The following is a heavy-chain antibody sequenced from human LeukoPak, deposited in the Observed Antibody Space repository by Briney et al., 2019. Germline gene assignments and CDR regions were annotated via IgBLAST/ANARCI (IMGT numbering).Heavy chain of an antibody. V-gene: IGHV3-30-3*01. J-gene: IGHJ4*02. Sequence: MXWXRQAPGXGLEWVAVISYDGSNKYYADSVKGRFTISRDNSKNTLYLQMNSLRAEDTAVYYCARDPYSGSFIDYWGQGTLVTVSS. CDR3: ARDPYSGSFIDY. D-gene: IGHD1-26*01. CDR2: ISYDGSNK.